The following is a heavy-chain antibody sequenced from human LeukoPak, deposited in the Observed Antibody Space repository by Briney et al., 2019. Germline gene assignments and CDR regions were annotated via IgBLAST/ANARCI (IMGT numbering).Heavy chain of an antibody. J-gene: IGHJ4*02. Sequence: GASVKVSCKASGYTFTGYYMHWVRQAPGQGLEWMGWINPNSGGTNYAQKFQGRVTMTRDTSISTAYMELSRLRSDDTAVYYCARDMRVRKDLDSSIWSRPLYYFDYWGQGTLVTVSS. CDR3: ARDMRVRKDLDSSIWSRPLYYFDY. V-gene: IGHV1-2*02. D-gene: IGHD6-13*01. CDR2: INPNSGGT. CDR1: GYTFTGYY.